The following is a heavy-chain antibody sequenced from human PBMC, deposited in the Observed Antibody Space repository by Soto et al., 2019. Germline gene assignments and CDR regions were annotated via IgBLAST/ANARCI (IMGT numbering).Heavy chain of an antibody. D-gene: IGHD3-10*01. CDR3: ATTFGYYYGSGSYYYFDY. CDR1: GYTFTSYA. J-gene: IGHJ4*02. CDR2: INAGNGNT. V-gene: IGHV1-3*01. Sequence: ASVKVSCKASGYTFTSYAMHWVRQAPGQRLEWMGWINAGNGNTKYSQKFQGRVTMTEDTSTDTAYMELSSLRSEDTAVYYCATTFGYYYGSGSYYYFDYWGQGTLVTVSS.